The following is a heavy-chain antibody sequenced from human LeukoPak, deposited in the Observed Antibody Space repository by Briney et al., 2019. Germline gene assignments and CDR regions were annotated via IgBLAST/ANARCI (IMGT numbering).Heavy chain of an antibody. CDR2: ISGSAGST. CDR1: GFTFSSYA. CDR3: AKYIPSSSGYDY. V-gene: IGHV3-23*01. J-gene: IGHJ4*02. D-gene: IGHD3-22*01. Sequence: PGGSLRLSCAASGFTFSSYAMSWVRQAPGKGLEWVSVISGSAGSTYYADSVKGRFTISRDNSKNTLYLQMNSLRAGDTAVYYRAKYIPSSSGYDYWGQGTLVTVSS.